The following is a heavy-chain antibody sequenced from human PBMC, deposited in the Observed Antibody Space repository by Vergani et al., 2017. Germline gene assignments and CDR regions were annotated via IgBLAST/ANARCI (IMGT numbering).Heavy chain of an antibody. CDR2: MNPNSGNT. CDR3: ARNRAGSNYFFYYYYMDV. V-gene: IGHV1-8*01. Sequence: QVQLVQSGAEVKKPGASVKVSCKASGYTFTSYDINWVRQATGQGLEWMGWMNPNSGNTGYAQKFQGRVTMTRNTSISTAYMELSSLRSEDTAVYYCARNRAGSNYFFYYYYMDVWGKGTTVTVSS. D-gene: IGHD4-11*01. J-gene: IGHJ6*03. CDR1: GYTFTSYD.